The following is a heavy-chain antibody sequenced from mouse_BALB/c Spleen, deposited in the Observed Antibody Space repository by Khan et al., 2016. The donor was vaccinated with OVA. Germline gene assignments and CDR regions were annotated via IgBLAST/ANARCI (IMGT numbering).Heavy chain of an antibody. V-gene: IGHV9-1*02. D-gene: IGHD6-2*01. Sequence: VQLVESGPELKKPGETVKISCKASGYTFTNYGMNWVKQSPGKGLKWMGWINTYTGEPTYADDFRGRFVFSLETSASTAYLQISNLKNEDMTTYFCAGISSYWYSDVWGAGTTVTVSS. CDR2: INTYTGEP. CDR1: GYTFTNYG. J-gene: IGHJ1*01. CDR3: AGISSYWYSDV.